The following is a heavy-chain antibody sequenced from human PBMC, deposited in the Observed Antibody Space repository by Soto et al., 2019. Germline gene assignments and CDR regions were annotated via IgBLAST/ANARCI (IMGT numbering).Heavy chain of an antibody. V-gene: IGHV2-5*02. CDR3: AHKQAIGIHSAFDY. J-gene: IGHJ4*02. CDR2: IYWDDDK. CDR1: GFSLSTSGVG. D-gene: IGHD3-22*01. Sequence: QITLKESGPTLVKPTQPLTLTCTFSGFSLSTSGVGVGWIRQPPGKALEWLALIYWDDDKRYSPSLKSRLTINKDNSKNQVDLTMTNMDPVVTATYYCAHKQAIGIHSAFDYWGKGTLVTVSS.